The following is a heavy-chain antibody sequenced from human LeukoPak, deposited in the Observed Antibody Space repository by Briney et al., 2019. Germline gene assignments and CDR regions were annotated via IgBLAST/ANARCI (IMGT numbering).Heavy chain of an antibody. J-gene: IGHJ4*02. D-gene: IGHD4-23*01. CDR3: ATQYGGNSGHFDY. Sequence: GGSLRLSCAASGFTFSDHYMSWIRQAPGKGLEWVSYISNSGRTIYYADSVRGRFTISRDNAKKSLYLQMNKLRDEDTAVYYCATQYGGNSGHFDYWGQGTLVTVSS. CDR2: ISNSGRTI. V-gene: IGHV3-11*01. CDR1: GFTFSDHY.